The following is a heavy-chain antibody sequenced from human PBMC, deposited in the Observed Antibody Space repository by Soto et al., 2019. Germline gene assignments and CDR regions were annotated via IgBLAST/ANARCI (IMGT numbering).Heavy chain of an antibody. Sequence: SETLSLTCTVSGGSITSDGYYWSWSRQHPGKGLEFIGYIYYSGSSYYNPSLRGRVTISIDTSKNQFSLKLSSVTAADTAVYYCARDRGLRLDFDSWGQGTLVTVSS. CDR3: ARDRGLRLDFDS. D-gene: IGHD4-17*01. CDR2: IYYSGSS. J-gene: IGHJ4*02. CDR1: GGSITSDGYY. V-gene: IGHV4-31*03.